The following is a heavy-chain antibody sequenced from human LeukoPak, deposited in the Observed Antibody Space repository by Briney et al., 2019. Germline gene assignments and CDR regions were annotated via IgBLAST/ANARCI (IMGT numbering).Heavy chain of an antibody. CDR2: IIPIFGTA. CDR3: ATGDYYDSSGYYPNFTFDY. CDR1: GGTFSSYA. Sequence: SVKVSCKASGGTFSSYAISWVRQAPGQGLEWMGRIIPIFGTANYAQKFQGRVTITTDESTSTAYVELSSLRSEDTAVYYCATGDYYDSSGYYPNFTFDYWGQGTLVTVSS. V-gene: IGHV1-69*05. D-gene: IGHD3-22*01. J-gene: IGHJ4*02.